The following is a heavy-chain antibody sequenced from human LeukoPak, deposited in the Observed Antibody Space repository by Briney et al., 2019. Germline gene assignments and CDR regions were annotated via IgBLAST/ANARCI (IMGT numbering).Heavy chain of an antibody. CDR2: IKQDGSEK. CDR3: ARDSGNDFDY. Sequence: GGSLRLSCAASGFTFSSYWMSWVRQAPGKGLEGVANIKQDGSEKYYVDSVKGRFTISRDNSKNSLYLQMNTLRAEDTAVYYCARDSGNDFDYWGQGTLVTVSS. D-gene: IGHD5-12*01. V-gene: IGHV3-7*01. CDR1: GFTFSSYW. J-gene: IGHJ4*02.